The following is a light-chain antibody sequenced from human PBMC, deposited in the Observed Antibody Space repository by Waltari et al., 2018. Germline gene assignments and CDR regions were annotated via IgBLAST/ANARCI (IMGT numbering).Light chain of an antibody. J-gene: IGLJ2*01. CDR2: QDI. CDR1: GLGDHY. CDR3: QTWDNSAVV. V-gene: IGLV3-1*01. Sequence: SYELTQPHSVSVSPGQTASITCPGDGLGDHYVSWYQQKPGQSPVLVIFQDITRPSGIPERFSGSNSGNTATLTISGTQAMDEADYYCQTWDNSAVVFGGGTKLTVL.